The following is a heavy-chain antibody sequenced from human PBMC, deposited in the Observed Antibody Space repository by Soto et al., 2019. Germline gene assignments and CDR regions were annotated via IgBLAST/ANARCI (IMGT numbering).Heavy chain of an antibody. CDR1: GFTFDDYA. J-gene: IGHJ4*02. CDR3: AKDEESSSWYGNFDY. Sequence: EVQLVESGGGLVQPGRSLRLSCAASGFTFDDYAMHWVRHAPGKGLEWVSGISWNSGSIGYADSVKGRFTISRDNAKNSLYLQMNSLRAEDTALYYCAKDEESSSWYGNFDYWGQGTLVTVSS. CDR2: ISWNSGSI. V-gene: IGHV3-9*01. D-gene: IGHD6-13*01.